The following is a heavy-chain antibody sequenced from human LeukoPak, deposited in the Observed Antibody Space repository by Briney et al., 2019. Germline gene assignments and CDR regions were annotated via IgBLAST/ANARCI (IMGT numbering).Heavy chain of an antibody. D-gene: IGHD3-10*01. V-gene: IGHV1-69*04. J-gene: IGHJ4*02. Sequence: SVKVSCKASGGTFSSYAISWVRQAPGQGLEWMGRIIPILGIANYAQKFQGRVTITTDESTSTAYMELSSLRSEDTAVYYCARDSMVRGVIEEGNWGQGTLVTVSS. CDR1: GGTFSSYA. CDR2: IIPILGIA. CDR3: ARDSMVRGVIEEGN.